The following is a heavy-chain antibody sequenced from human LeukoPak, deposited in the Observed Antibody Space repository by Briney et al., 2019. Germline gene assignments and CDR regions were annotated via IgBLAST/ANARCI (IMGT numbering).Heavy chain of an antibody. V-gene: IGHV1-18*01. CDR1: GYTFPSYG. J-gene: IGHJ5*02. CDR2: ISAYNGNT. CDR3: ARMFEGYCSGGSCPSSFDP. Sequence: ASVTVSCTASGYTFPSYGISWVRQAPGQGLEWMGWISAYNGNTNYAQKFQGRVTMTTDTSTSTAYMELRSLRSDDTAVYYCARMFEGYCSGGSCPSSFDPWGQGTLVTVSS. D-gene: IGHD2-15*01.